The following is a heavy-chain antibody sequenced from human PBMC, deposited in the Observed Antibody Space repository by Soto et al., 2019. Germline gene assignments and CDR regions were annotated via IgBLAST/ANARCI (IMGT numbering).Heavy chain of an antibody. CDR1: GGSFRGYY. D-gene: IGHD3-3*01. V-gene: IGHV4-34*01. Sequence: SESPDITCAVYGGSFRGYYWSWIRQPPGKGLEWIGEINHSGSTNYNPSLKSRVTISVDTSKNQFSLKLSSVTAADTAVYYCARRYSLTIFGVVTKYYFDYWGPGTLVTVSS. CDR2: INHSGST. CDR3: ARRYSLTIFGVVTKYYFDY. J-gene: IGHJ4*02.